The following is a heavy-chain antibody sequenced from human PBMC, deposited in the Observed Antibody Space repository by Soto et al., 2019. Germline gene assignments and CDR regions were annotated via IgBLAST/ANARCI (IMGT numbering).Heavy chain of an antibody. CDR2: IYYSGST. J-gene: IGHJ4*02. Sequence: PSETLSLTCTVSCGSISCYYWSWIRQPPGKGLEWIGYIYYSGSTNYNPSLKSRVTISVDTSKNQFSLKLSSVTAADTAVYYCARHEFSKLRYFDWMATDYFDYWGQGTLVTVSS. V-gene: IGHV4-59*08. CDR1: CGSISCYY. D-gene: IGHD3-9*01. CDR3: ARHEFSKLRYFDWMATDYFDY.